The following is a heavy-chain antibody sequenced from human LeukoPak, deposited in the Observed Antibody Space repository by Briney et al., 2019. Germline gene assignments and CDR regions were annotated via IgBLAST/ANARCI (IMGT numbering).Heavy chain of an antibody. J-gene: IGHJ4*02. CDR2: IRYDGRNR. CDR1: GFTFNNYN. Sequence: GGSLRLSCAASGFTFNNYNMNWVRQAPAKGLEWVAFIRYDGRNRYYADSVKGRFTVSRDNSKNTVHLQMDSLRTEDTGVYYCAKLRESGYSYGSFDYWGQGTLVTVSS. D-gene: IGHD5-18*01. V-gene: IGHV3-30*02. CDR3: AKLRESGYSYGSFDY.